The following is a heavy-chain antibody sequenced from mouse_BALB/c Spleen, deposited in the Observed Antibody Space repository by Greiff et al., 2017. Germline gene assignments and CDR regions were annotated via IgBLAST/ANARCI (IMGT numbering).Heavy chain of an antibody. CDR3: SVITTVVGY. V-gene: IGHV1-5*01. J-gene: IGHJ2*01. CDR2: IYPGNSDT. CDR1: GYTFTSYW. Sequence: EVQLQQSGTVLARPGASVKMSCKASGYTFTSYWMHWVKQRPGQGLEWIGAIYPGNSDTSYNQKFKGKAKLTAVTSTSTAYLELSSLTNEDSAVYYCSVITTVVGYWGQGTTLTVSS. D-gene: IGHD1-1*01.